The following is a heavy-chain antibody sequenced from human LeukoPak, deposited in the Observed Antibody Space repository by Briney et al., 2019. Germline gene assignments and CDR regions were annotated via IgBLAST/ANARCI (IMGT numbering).Heavy chain of an antibody. CDR2: INWNGGST. D-gene: IGHD6-13*01. CDR1: GFTFDHYG. CDR3: ARDLSRSWYYGMDV. J-gene: IGHJ6*02. V-gene: IGHV3-20*01. Sequence: PGGSLRLSCAASGFTFDHYGMSWVRHAPGKGLEWVSGINWNGGSTGYADSVKGRFTISRDNAKNSLYLQMNSLRAEDTPLYHCARDLSRSWYYGMDVWGQGTTVTVSS.